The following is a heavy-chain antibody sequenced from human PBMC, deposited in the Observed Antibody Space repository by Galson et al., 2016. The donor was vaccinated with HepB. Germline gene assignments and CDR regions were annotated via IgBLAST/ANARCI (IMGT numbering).Heavy chain of an antibody. Sequence: SLRLSCAGSGFTFDDYAMHWVRQAPGKGQEWVSGISWNSGTKDYADSVKGRFAISRDNAKSSLYLQMNSLRAEDTALYYCAKVGDGYNAYYFDYWGPGTLVTVSS. CDR2: ISWNSGTK. D-gene: IGHD5-24*01. CDR1: GFTFDDYA. J-gene: IGHJ4*02. V-gene: IGHV3-9*01. CDR3: AKVGDGYNAYYFDY.